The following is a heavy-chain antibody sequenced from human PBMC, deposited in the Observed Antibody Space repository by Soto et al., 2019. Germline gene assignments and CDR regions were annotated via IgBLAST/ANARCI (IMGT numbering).Heavy chain of an antibody. CDR3: ARDPTP. Sequence: SETLSLTCAVYGGSFSGYYWSWIRQPPGKGLEWIGEINHSGSTNYNPSLKSRVTISVDTSKNQFSLKLSSVTAADTAVYYCARDPTPWGQGPLVTVSS. V-gene: IGHV4-34*01. J-gene: IGHJ5*02. CDR2: INHSGST. CDR1: GGSFSGYY.